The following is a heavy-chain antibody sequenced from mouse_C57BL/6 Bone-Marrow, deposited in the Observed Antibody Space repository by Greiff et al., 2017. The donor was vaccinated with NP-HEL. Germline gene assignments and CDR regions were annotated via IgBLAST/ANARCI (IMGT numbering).Heavy chain of an antibody. V-gene: IGHV1-64*01. Sequence: QVQLQQPGAELVKPGASVKLSCKASGYTFTSYWMHWVKQRPGQGLEWIGMIHPNSGSTNYNEKFKSKATLTVDKSSSTAYMQLSSLTSEDSAVYYCALYYGSSFYAMDYWGQGTSVTVSS. CDR1: GYTFTSYW. D-gene: IGHD1-1*01. J-gene: IGHJ4*01. CDR3: ALYYGSSFYAMDY. CDR2: IHPNSGST.